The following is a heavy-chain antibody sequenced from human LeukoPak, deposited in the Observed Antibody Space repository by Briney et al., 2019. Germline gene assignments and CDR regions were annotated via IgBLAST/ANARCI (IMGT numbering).Heavy chain of an antibody. Sequence: GGSLRLSCAASGFTFSSSWMSWVRQAPGKGVEWVANIKHDGTEKYCVDSVKGRFTISRDNAKNSLYLQMNSLRAEDTAVYYCVRSAKTFDYWGQGTLVTVSS. CDR2: IKHDGTEK. CDR1: GFTFSSSW. V-gene: IGHV3-7*01. J-gene: IGHJ4*02. CDR3: VRSAKTFDY.